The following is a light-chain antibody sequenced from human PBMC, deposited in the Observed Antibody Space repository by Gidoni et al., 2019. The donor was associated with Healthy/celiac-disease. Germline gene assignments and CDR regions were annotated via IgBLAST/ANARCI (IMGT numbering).Light chain of an antibody. CDR1: QSVSSSY. CDR2: GAS. CDR3: QQYGSSRSS. J-gene: IGKJ2*04. Sequence: ESVLTQSPGTLSLSPGERATLSCRASQSVSSSYLAWYQQKPGQAPRLLIYGASSRATGIPDRFSGRGSGTDFTLTISRLEPEAFAVYYCQQYGSSRSSFGQGTKLEIK. V-gene: IGKV3-20*01.